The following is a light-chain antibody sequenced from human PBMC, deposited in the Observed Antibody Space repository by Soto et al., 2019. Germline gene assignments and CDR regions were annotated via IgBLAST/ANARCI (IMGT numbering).Light chain of an antibody. CDR2: DAS. V-gene: IGKV1-5*01. CDR1: QSIGRW. Sequence: DIQMTQSPSTLSASVGDTVTVTCRASQSIGRWLAWYQQKPGKAPKLLIFDASTLENGVPARFGGSRSGPEFPLTLTSLLPDDYATHSCQQYYSYWTVGQGTKVAIK. J-gene: IGKJ1*01. CDR3: QQYYSYWT.